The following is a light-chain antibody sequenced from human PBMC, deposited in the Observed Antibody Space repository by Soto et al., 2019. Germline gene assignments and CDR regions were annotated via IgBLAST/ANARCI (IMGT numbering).Light chain of an antibody. CDR3: QQYNAYSPWT. J-gene: IGKJ1*01. Sequence: DIQFTHSPSTLSASFGDIVTITCLAIQSIMTCLAWYQQKPGKAPKLLIYKASDLDVGVPSRFSGSGSATEFTLTISSLQPDDVATYYCQQYNAYSPWTFGQGTKVDI. CDR1: QSIMTC. CDR2: KAS. V-gene: IGKV1-5*03.